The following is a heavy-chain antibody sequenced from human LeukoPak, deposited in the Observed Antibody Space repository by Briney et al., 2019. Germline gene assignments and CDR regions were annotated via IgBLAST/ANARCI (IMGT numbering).Heavy chain of an antibody. CDR2: IHYSGST. Sequence: SQTLSLTCTVSGGSISSYYWSWIRQPPGKGLEWIGYIHYSGSTNYNPSLKSRVTISVDTSKNQFSLKLSSVTAADTAVYYCARWRGQWLVPTYNWFDPWGQGTLVTVSS. V-gene: IGHV4-59*01. CDR1: GGSISSYY. CDR3: ARWRGQWLVPTYNWFDP. D-gene: IGHD6-19*01. J-gene: IGHJ5*02.